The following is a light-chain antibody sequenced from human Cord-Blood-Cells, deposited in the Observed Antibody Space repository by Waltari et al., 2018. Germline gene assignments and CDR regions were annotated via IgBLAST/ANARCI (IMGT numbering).Light chain of an antibody. CDR1: QSISSY. V-gene: IGKV1-39*01. CDR2: AAS. J-gene: IGKJ2*01. CDR3: QQSYTTPYT. Sequence: DIQMTQSPSSLSASVGARVTITCRASQSISSYINWYQQKPGKAPKLRIYAASSLQSGVPSRFSGSGSGTDFTLTISSLQPEDFATYYCQQSYTTPYTFGQGTKLEIK.